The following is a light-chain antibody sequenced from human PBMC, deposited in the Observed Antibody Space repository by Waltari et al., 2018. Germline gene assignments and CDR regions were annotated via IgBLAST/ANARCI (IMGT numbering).Light chain of an antibody. Sequence: QSVLTQPPSVSGAPGQRVTISCTGSSSNIGADSGVHWYQHLPGTAPKPLISVNNNRPSGVSDRFSGSKSGTSASLAITGLQAEDEADYYCQSYDSSLSGVVFGGGTKVTVL. CDR2: VNN. J-gene: IGLJ3*02. V-gene: IGLV1-40*01. CDR3: QSYDSSLSGVV. CDR1: SSNIGADSG.